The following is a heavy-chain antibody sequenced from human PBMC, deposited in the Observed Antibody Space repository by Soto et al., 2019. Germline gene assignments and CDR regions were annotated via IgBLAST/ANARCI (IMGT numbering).Heavy chain of an antibody. CDR3: ARGGGYSGYDGAFDI. Sequence: SETLSLTCTVSGGSISSYYWSWIRQPPGKGLEWIGYIYYSGSTNYNPSLKSRVTISVDTSKNQFSLKLSSVTAADTAVYYCARGGGYSGYDGAFDIWGQGTMVTVS. J-gene: IGHJ3*02. D-gene: IGHD5-12*01. V-gene: IGHV4-59*01. CDR2: IYYSGST. CDR1: GGSISSYY.